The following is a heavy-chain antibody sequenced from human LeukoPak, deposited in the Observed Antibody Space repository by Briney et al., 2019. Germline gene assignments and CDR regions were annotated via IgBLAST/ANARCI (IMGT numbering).Heavy chain of an antibody. V-gene: IGHV1-46*01. D-gene: IGHD2-15*01. CDR3: ASTPHCSGGSCYVYYFDY. CDR1: GYTFTSYY. J-gene: IGHJ4*02. CDR2: INPSGGST. Sequence: ASVKVSCKASGYTFTSYYMHWVRQAPGQGLEWMGIINPSGGSTSYTQKFQGRVTMTRDTSTSTVYMELSSLRSEDTAVHYCASTPHCSGGSCYVYYFDYWGQGTLVTVSS.